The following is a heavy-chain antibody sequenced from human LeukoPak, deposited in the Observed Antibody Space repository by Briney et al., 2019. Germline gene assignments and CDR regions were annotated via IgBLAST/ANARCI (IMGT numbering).Heavy chain of an antibody. CDR2: IIPIFGTA. CDR3: AVGVVPAAFDAFDI. D-gene: IGHD2-2*01. J-gene: IGHJ3*02. Sequence: SVKVSXKASGGTFSSYAISWVRQAPGQGLEWMGRIIPIFGTANYAQKFQGRVTITTDESTSTAYMELSSLRSEDTAVYYCAVGVVPAAFDAFDIWGQGTMVTVSS. CDR1: GGTFSSYA. V-gene: IGHV1-69*05.